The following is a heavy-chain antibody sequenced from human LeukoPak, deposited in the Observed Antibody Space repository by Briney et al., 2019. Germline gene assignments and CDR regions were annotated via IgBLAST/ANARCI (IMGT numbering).Heavy chain of an antibody. CDR2: ISYDGSNK. CDR3: AKDLESSSWRHNFDY. Sequence: GGSLRLSCAASGFTFSSYGMHWVRQAPGKGLEWVAVISYDGSNKYYADSVKGRFTISRDNSKNTLYLQMNSLRAEDTAVHYCAKDLESSSWRHNFDYWGQGTLVSVSS. J-gene: IGHJ4*02. V-gene: IGHV3-30*18. D-gene: IGHD6-13*01. CDR1: GFTFSSYG.